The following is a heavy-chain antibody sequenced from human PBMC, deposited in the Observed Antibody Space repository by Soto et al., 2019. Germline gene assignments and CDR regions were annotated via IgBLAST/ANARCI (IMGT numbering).Heavy chain of an antibody. CDR3: AREQQLAFDN. CDR1: GFTFSSYS. Sequence: GGCLRLSCAASGFTFSSYSFNWVRQAPGKGLEWLSYIGSSSTTIYYADSVKGRFIISRDNAKNSLYLQMNSLRPEDTAVYCCAREQQLAFDNWGQGTRVTVSS. CDR2: IGSSSTTI. D-gene: IGHD6-13*01. V-gene: IGHV3-48*01. J-gene: IGHJ4*02.